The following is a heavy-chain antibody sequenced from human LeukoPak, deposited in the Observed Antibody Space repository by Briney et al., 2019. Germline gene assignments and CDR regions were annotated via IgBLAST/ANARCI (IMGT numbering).Heavy chain of an antibody. CDR1: GYTFTSYG. D-gene: IGHD6-19*01. J-gene: IGHJ4*02. V-gene: IGHV1-18*01. Sequence: ASVKVSCKASGYTFTSYGISWVRQAPGQGLEWMGWISAYNGNTNYAQKLQGRVTMTTDTSTSTAYMELRSLRSDDTAVYYCARDRRTTVAGTLDYWGQGTPVTVSS. CDR2: ISAYNGNT. CDR3: ARDRRTTVAGTLDY.